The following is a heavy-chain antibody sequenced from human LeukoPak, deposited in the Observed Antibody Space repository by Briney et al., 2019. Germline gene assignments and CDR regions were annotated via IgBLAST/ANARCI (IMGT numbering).Heavy chain of an antibody. D-gene: IGHD2-15*01. CDR2: IIPIFGTV. CDR3: ARGECSGGSCYVYFDY. J-gene: IGHJ4*02. V-gene: IGHV1-69*13. CDR1: GGTFSSYA. Sequence: SVKVSCKASGGTFSSYAISWVRQAPGQGLEWMGGIIPIFGTVNYAQKFQGRVTITADESTSTAYMELSSLRSEDTAVYYCARGECSGGSCYVYFDYWGQGTLVTVSS.